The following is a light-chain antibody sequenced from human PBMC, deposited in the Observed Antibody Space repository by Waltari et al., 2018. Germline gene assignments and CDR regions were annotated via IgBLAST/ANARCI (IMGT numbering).Light chain of an antibody. J-gene: IGLJ1*01. CDR3: SSYTSSATLV. CDR2: DVT. Sequence: QSALTQPASVSGSPGQSITVSCTGTSSDVGGYNSVPWYQQHPGKAPKVMIYDVTNRPSGVSNRFSGSKSGNTASLTISGLQAEDEADYYCSSYTSSATLVFGTGTKVTVL. V-gene: IGLV2-14*01. CDR1: SSDVGGYNS.